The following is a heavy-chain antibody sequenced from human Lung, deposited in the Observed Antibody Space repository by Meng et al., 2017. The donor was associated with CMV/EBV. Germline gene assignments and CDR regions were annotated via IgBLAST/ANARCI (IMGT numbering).Heavy chain of an antibody. Sequence: GESLKISCAASGFSFSSYWMSWVRQAPGKGLEWVANIKYDGSEKHYADSVKGRFTISRDDAKNSLHLQMKSLRAEDTAVYYCARDNYDLWSGYYGRDFWGQGTXVTVSS. CDR2: IKYDGSEK. CDR1: GFSFSSYW. V-gene: IGHV3-7*01. CDR3: ARDNYDLWSGYYGRDF. D-gene: IGHD3-3*01. J-gene: IGHJ6*02.